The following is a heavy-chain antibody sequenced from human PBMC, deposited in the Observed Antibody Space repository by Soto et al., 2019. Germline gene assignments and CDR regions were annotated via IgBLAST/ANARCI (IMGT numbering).Heavy chain of an antibody. D-gene: IGHD5-12*01. CDR3: ARDVVATIRGDHYFDY. V-gene: IGHV4-30-4*01. CDR2: IYYSGST. CDR1: GGSISSGDYY. J-gene: IGHJ4*02. Sequence: PSETLSLTCTVSGGSISSGDYYWNWIRQPTGKGLEWIGYIYYSGSTDYNPSLQSRVTISVDTSKNLVSLKLSSVTAADTALYYCARDVVATIRGDHYFDYWGQGALVTVSS.